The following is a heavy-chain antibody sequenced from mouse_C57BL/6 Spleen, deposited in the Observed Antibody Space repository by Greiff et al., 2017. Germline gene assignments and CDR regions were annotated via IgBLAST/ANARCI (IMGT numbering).Heavy chain of an antibody. J-gene: IGHJ4*01. D-gene: IGHD2-1*01. CDR1: GYTFTSYW. CDR3: ARDGNYLYAMDY. CDR2: IHPNSGST. Sequence: QVQLQQSGAELVKPGASVKLSCKASGYTFTSYWMHWVKQRPGQGLEWIGMIHPNSGSTNYNEKFKSKATLTVDKSSSTAYMQLSSLTSEDSAVYYCARDGNYLYAMDYWGQGTSVTVSS. V-gene: IGHV1-64*01.